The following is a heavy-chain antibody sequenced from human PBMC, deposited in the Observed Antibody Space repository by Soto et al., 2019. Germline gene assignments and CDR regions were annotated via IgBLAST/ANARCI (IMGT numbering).Heavy chain of an antibody. J-gene: IGHJ6*02. CDR3: ARDCTSTTCRLYYYGLDV. D-gene: IGHD2-2*01. CDR2: IDHSGTT. CDR1: GYSISSGYF. V-gene: IGHV4-38-2*02. Sequence: KPSETLSLTCTVSGYSISSGYFWGWIRQPPGKGLEWIGNIDHSGTTYYNPSLKSRITISVDTSKNQFSLKLNSVTAADTAVYFCARDCTSTTCRLYYYGLDVWGQGTTVTVSS.